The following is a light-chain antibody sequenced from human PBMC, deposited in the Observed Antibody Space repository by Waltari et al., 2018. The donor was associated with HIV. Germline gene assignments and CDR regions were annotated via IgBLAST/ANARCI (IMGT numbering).Light chain of an antibody. CDR1: TSNLGRNS. CDR3: ATWDDTLDGPV. J-gene: IGLJ3*02. V-gene: IGLV1-44*01. Sequence: QSVLTQSPSASGTPGQRFTITCYGGTSNLGRNSGILYQQAPGTAPQLFMFSNSLWPAGVPDRFSGSKSGTSASLAISGLRSEDEADYYCATWDDTLDGPVFGGGTRLTVL. CDR2: SNS.